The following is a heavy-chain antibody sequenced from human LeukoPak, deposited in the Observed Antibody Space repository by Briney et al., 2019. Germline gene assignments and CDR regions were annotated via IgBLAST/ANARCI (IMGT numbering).Heavy chain of an antibody. CDR2: ISNSSYI. CDR3: ARDLNLDLRAMDV. Sequence: GGSLRLSCAAPGFTFFSYSMNWVRHAPGKGLEWVSSISNSSYIYYANSEKGLFTISRDNAKKALILQMNRRRADNTAVYYCARDLNLDLRAMDVWGKGTTVTVSS. D-gene: IGHD1-7*01. V-gene: IGHV3-21*01. J-gene: IGHJ6*03. CDR1: GFTFFSYS.